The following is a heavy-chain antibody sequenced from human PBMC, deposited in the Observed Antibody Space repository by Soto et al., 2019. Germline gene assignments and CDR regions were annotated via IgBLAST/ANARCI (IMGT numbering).Heavy chain of an antibody. Sequence: QVQLVQSGAEVKKPGASVKVSCKASGYTFTSYGISWVRQAPGQGLEWMGWISAYYGNTNYAQKLQGRVTMTTDTITSTAYMELSSLRSDDMAVYYCLRDQSYCGAFDYLGQETLVTVSS. CDR2: ISAYYGNT. J-gene: IGHJ4*02. CDR1: GYTFTSYG. V-gene: IGHV1-18*03. CDR3: LRDQSYCGAFDY. D-gene: IGHD3-10*01.